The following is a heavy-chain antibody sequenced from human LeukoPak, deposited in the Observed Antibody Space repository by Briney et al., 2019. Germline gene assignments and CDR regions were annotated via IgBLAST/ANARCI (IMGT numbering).Heavy chain of an antibody. D-gene: IGHD5-18*01. J-gene: IGHJ4*02. CDR3: TTDSGEAHGYGPGY. V-gene: IGHV3-15*01. Sequence: GGPLSLSCAASVFTFNNARMSWARQAPGEGLEWVGRIKREAYVETTDRGGPVKGRFIITRDASKDTVYMQINSVKRADTAVYYCTTDSGEAHGYGPGYWGQGTLVTVSS. CDR1: VFTFNNAR. CDR2: IKREAYVETT.